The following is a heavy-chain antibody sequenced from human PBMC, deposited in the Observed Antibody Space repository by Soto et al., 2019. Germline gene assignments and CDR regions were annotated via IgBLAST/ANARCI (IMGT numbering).Heavy chain of an antibody. CDR2: ISYGGDNK. J-gene: IGHJ4*02. Sequence: GGSLRLSCAASGFTFSSYGMHWVRQAPGKGLEWVAAISYGGDNKYYIDSVKGRFTISRDNSKSTLYLQMNSLRAEDTAIYYCAKLGSSSWSPHYYFDYWGQGTLVTVSS. D-gene: IGHD2-2*01. CDR1: GFTFSSYG. CDR3: AKLGSSSWSPHYYFDY. V-gene: IGHV3-30*18.